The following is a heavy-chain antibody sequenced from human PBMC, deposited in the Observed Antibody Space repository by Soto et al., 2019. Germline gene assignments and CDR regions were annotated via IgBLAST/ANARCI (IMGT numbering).Heavy chain of an antibody. CDR3: ARAYYDYIWGSYAYDDYMDV. Sequence: QVQLVQSGAEVKKPGASVKVSCKASGYTFTSYGISWVRQAPGQGLEWMGWISAYNGNTNYAQKLQGRVTMTTDTSTSKGYMELRSLRADDTAVYYCARAYYDYIWGSYAYDDYMDVWGKGTTVTVS. CDR1: GYTFTSYG. D-gene: IGHD3-16*01. V-gene: IGHV1-18*01. J-gene: IGHJ6*03. CDR2: ISAYNGNT.